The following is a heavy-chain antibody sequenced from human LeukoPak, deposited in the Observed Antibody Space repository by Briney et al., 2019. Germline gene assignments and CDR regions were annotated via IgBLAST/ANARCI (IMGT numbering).Heavy chain of an antibody. J-gene: IGHJ4*02. Sequence: SETLSLTCTVSGGPISSYYWSWIRQPPGKGLEWIGYIYYSGSTNYNPSLKSRVTISVDTSKNQFSLKLSSVTAADTAVYYCARVDGYSSGWSAYFDYWGQGTLVTVSS. CDR2: IYYSGST. CDR1: GGPISSYY. V-gene: IGHV4-59*01. D-gene: IGHD6-19*01. CDR3: ARVDGYSSGWSAYFDY.